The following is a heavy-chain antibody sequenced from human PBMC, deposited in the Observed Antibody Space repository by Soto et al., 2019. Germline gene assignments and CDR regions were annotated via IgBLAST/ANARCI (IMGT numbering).Heavy chain of an antibody. CDR3: ARVIQLWSHDAFDI. Sequence: ASVKVSCKASGYTFTSYGISWVRQAPGQGLEWMGWISAYNGNTNYAQKLQGRVTMTTDTSTSTAYMELRSLRSDDTAVYYCARVIQLWSHDAFDIWGQGTMVTLSS. CDR1: GYTFTSYG. D-gene: IGHD5-18*01. J-gene: IGHJ3*02. V-gene: IGHV1-18*01. CDR2: ISAYNGNT.